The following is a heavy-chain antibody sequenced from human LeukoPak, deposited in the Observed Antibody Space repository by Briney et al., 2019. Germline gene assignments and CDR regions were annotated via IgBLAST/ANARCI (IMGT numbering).Heavy chain of an antibody. CDR2: IKQDETEK. D-gene: IGHD2-15*01. Sequence: GGSLRLSCTASGFTFSNFWMGWVRQAPGKGLEWVANIKQDETEKFYLGSVKGRFTISRDNAKNSLYLQMNSLRAEDTAIYYCTTDTWYSAGHWGQGTLVTVSS. V-gene: IGHV3-7*03. CDR3: TTDTWYSAGH. CDR1: GFTFSNFW. J-gene: IGHJ4*02.